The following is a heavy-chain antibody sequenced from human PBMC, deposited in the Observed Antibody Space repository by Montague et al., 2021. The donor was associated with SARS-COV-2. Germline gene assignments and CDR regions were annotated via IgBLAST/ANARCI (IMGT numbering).Heavy chain of an antibody. CDR3: SRLRTGSYVFDY. Sequence: ETLSLTCTVSGGSINGYYWSWIRQSPGKGLDWIGYIHYTGNTNYNPSLKGRVTISLDTSKSQFSLRLSSVTAADTAVYSCSRLRTGSYVFDYWGQGTLVTVSS. V-gene: IGHV4-59*08. J-gene: IGHJ4*02. CDR1: GGSINGYY. D-gene: IGHD1-26*01. CDR2: IHYTGNT.